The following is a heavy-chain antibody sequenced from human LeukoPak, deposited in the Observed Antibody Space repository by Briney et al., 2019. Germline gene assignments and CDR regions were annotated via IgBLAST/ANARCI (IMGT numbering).Heavy chain of an antibody. D-gene: IGHD6-19*01. V-gene: IGHV1-69*13. J-gene: IGHJ4*02. Sequence: SVKVSCKASGGTFSSYAFSWVRQAPGQGLEWMGGIIPIFGTTYYAQKYQGRVTITADESTSTVYMELSSLTSEDTAIYYCARDSAEQWLTYYFDYWGQGTLVTVSS. CDR3: ARDSAEQWLTYYFDY. CDR1: GGTFSSYA. CDR2: IIPIFGTT.